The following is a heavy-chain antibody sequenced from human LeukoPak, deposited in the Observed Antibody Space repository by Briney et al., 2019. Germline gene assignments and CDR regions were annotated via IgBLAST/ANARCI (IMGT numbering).Heavy chain of an antibody. D-gene: IGHD2-15*01. CDR3: TRGAYCSGGSCHSSPAY. Sequence: GESLKTSCKGSGYSFTSYWIGWVRQMPGKGLEWMGIIYPGDPDTRYSPSFRGQVTISADKSISTAYLQWSSLKASDTAMYYCTRGAYCSGGSCHSSPAYWGQGTLVTVSS. J-gene: IGHJ4*02. CDR2: IYPGDPDT. CDR1: GYSFTSYW. V-gene: IGHV5-51*01.